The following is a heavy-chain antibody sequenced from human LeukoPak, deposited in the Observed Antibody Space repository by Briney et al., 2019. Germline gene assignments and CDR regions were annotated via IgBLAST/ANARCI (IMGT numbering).Heavy chain of an antibody. V-gene: IGHV3-66*01. D-gene: IGHD2-15*01. J-gene: IGHJ3*02. CDR3: ARLQYCSGGSCADAFDI. Sequence: GGSLRLSCAASGFTVSSNYMSWVRQAPGKGLEWVSVIYSGGSTYYADSVKGRFTISRDNSKNTLYLQMNSLRAEDTAVYYCARLQYCSGGSCADAFDIWGQGTMVTVSS. CDR1: GFTVSSNY. CDR2: IYSGGST.